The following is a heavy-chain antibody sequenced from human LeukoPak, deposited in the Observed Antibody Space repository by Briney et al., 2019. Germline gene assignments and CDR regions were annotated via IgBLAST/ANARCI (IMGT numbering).Heavy chain of an antibody. CDR3: ARGRTDSNQYYFDY. CDR1: GGSFSGYY. D-gene: IGHD6-13*01. J-gene: IGHJ4*02. V-gene: IGHV4-34*01. CDR2: INHSGST. Sequence: SETLSLTCVVYGGSFSGYYWSWIRQPPGKGLEWIGEINHSGSTNYNPSLKSRVTISVDTSKNQFSLKLSSVTAADTAVYYCARGRTDSNQYYFDYWGQGTLVTVSS.